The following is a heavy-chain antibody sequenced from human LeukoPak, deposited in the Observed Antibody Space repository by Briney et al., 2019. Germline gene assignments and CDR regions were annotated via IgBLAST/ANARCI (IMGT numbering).Heavy chain of an antibody. CDR3: ARGQTTVTYLDDRDY. D-gene: IGHD4-17*01. Sequence: GGSLRLSCAASGFTFSSYSMNWVRQAPGKGLEWVSSISSSSSYIYYADSVKGRFTIFRDNAKNSLYLQMNSLRAEDTAVYYCARGQTTVTYLDDRDYWGQGTLVTVSS. J-gene: IGHJ4*02. V-gene: IGHV3-21*01. CDR2: ISSSSSYI. CDR1: GFTFSSYS.